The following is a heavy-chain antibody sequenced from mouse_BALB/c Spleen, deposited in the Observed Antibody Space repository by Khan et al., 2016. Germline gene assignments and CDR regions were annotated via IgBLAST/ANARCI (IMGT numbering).Heavy chain of an antibody. V-gene: IGHV5-6-3*01. D-gene: IGHD1-1*01. J-gene: IGHJ3*01. Sequence: EVELVESGGGLVQPGGSLKLSCAASGFTFSSYGMSWVRQTPDKRLELVATINSNGGSTYYPDSVKGRFTISRDNAKNTLYLQMSSLKSEDKAMYYCARDSHYYGFAYWGQGTLVTVSA. CDR2: INSNGGST. CDR1: GFTFSSYG. CDR3: ARDSHYYGFAY.